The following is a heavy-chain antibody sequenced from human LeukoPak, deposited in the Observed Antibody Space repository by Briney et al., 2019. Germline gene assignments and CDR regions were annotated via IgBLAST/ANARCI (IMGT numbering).Heavy chain of an antibody. CDR1: GGTFSSYA. V-gene: IGHV1-69*04. Sequence: ASVKVSCKTSGGTFSSYAISWVRQAPGQGLEWMGRIIPILGIANYAQKFQGRVTITADKSTSTAYMELSSLRSEDTAVYYCARVGPYNWFDPWGQGTLVTVSS. D-gene: IGHD2-15*01. J-gene: IGHJ5*02. CDR2: IIPILGIA. CDR3: ARVGPYNWFDP.